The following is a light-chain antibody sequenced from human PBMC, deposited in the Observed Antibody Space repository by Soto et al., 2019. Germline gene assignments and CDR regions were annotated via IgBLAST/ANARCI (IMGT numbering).Light chain of an antibody. J-gene: IGKJ5*01. CDR1: QDVTTN. CDR3: QQYNNWPFS. V-gene: IGKV3-15*01. Sequence: EIRMTQFPDTLSASPGDVATLSFSAGQDVTTNFAWYQQRRGQAPRLLIHDISIRATGVPARFSGSGSGTDFTLTISGLQSEDFAVYFCQQYNNWPFSFGQGTRLEIK. CDR2: DIS.